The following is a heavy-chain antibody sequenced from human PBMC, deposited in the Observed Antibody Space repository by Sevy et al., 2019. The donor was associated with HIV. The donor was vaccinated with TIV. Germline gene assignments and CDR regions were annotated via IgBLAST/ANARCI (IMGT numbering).Heavy chain of an antibody. D-gene: IGHD2-8*01. CDR2: LSFGCGKI. CDR1: GFTFNIYS. CDR3: AREGCTKPHDY. Sequence: GGSLRLSCAASGFTFNIYSMSWVRQTPGKGLEWVATLSFGCGKINYADSVKGRFTMSRDDSKNAVYLQMNNLRVEDTAIYYCAREGCTKPHDYWGQGTLVTVS. J-gene: IGHJ4*02. V-gene: IGHV3-23*01.